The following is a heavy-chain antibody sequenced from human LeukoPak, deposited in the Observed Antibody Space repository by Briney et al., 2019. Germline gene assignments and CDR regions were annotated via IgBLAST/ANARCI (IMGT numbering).Heavy chain of an antibody. Sequence: SETLSLTCTVSGGSISSGGYYWSWIRQHPGKGLEWIGSIYYSGSTYYNPSLKSRVTISVDTSKNQFSLKLSSVTAADTAVYYCARHKKATYFDYWGQGTLVTVSS. CDR1: GGSISSGGYY. CDR2: IYYSGST. V-gene: IGHV4-39*01. CDR3: ARHKKATYFDY. J-gene: IGHJ4*02.